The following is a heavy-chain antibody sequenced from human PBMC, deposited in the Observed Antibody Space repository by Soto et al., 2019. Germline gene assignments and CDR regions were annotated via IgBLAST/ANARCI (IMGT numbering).Heavy chain of an antibody. J-gene: IGHJ5*02. Sequence: QITLKESGPTLVKPTQTLTLTCTFSGFSLSTDGVGVGWIRQPPGKALEWLALIYWDDDNRYSPSLKNRLTITRDTSKNEVVLTMTNMDPVDTATYYCAHSLRSTLSRFWEWPVFDPWGQGTLVTVSS. CDR3: AHSLRSTLSRFWEWPVFDP. V-gene: IGHV2-5*02. D-gene: IGHD3-3*01. CDR2: IYWDDDN. CDR1: GFSLSTDGVG.